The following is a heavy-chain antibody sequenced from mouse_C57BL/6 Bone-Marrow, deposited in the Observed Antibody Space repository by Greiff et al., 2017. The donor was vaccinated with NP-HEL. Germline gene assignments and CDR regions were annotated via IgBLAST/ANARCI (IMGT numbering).Heavy chain of an antibody. J-gene: IGHJ3*01. D-gene: IGHD2-5*01. CDR2: IDPSDSYT. CDR3: AREGYSKAALGFAY. V-gene: IGHV1-69*01. Sequence: VQLQQPGAELVMPGASVKLSCKASGYTFTSYWMHWVKQRPGQGLEWIGEIDPSDSYTNYNQKFKGKSTLTVDKSSSTAYMQLSSLTSEDSAVYYCAREGYSKAALGFAYWGQGTLVTVSA. CDR1: GYTFTSYW.